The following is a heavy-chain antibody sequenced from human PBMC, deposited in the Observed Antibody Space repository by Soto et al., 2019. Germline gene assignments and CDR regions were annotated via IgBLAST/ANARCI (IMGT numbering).Heavy chain of an antibody. V-gene: IGHV3-30*18. CDR1: GFTFSSYG. Sequence: QVQLVESGGGVVQPGRSLRLPCAASGFTFSSYGMHWVRQAPGKGLEWVAVISYDGSNKYYADSVKGRFTISRDNSKNTLYLQMNSLRAEDTAVYYCAKEAYSSSWYATPPDYWGQGTLVTVSS. D-gene: IGHD6-13*01. J-gene: IGHJ4*02. CDR3: AKEAYSSSWYATPPDY. CDR2: ISYDGSNK.